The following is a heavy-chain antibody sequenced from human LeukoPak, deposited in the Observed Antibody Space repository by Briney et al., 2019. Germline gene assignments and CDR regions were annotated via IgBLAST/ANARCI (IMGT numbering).Heavy chain of an antibody. CDR1: GGSISSYY. V-gene: IGHV4-59*01. CDR3: ARAGRSITGKPLRYYNFDY. CDR2: IYFGEST. J-gene: IGHJ4*02. Sequence: SETLSLNCTVSGGSISSYYWTWIRQPPGKGPEWIGYIYFGESTTYNPSLKSRVTMSVDMSKNQFSLDLTSVTAADTAVYYCARAGRSITGKPLRYYNFDYWGQGTLVTVSS. D-gene: IGHD1-20*01.